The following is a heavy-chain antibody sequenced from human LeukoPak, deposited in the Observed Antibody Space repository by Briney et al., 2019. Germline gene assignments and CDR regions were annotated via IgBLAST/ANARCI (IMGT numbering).Heavy chain of an antibody. V-gene: IGHV3-74*01. D-gene: IGHD1-26*01. CDR1: GFTFSSYR. CDR3: ARGGSPPEALGDTFDV. CDR2: AKSDGSST. Sequence: GGSLRLSCAASGFTFSSYRMHWVRQAPGKGLVWVSRAKSDGSSTNYADSVKGRFTVSRDNAKNTLILQMNSLRAEDTAVYYCARGGSPPEALGDTFDVWGHGTLVTVSS. J-gene: IGHJ3*01.